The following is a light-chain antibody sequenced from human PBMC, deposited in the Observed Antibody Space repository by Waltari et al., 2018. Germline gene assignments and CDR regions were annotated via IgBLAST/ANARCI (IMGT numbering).Light chain of an antibody. CDR1: QSVSSSS. J-gene: IGKJ1*01. CDR3: QQYGSSPPAS. Sequence: EIVLTQSPGTLSLSPGERATLSCRATQSVSSSSLAWYQLRPRQAPRLLVFGASSRATGIPDRFNGSGPGTDFTLTISRLEPEDFALYYCQQYGSSPPASFGPGTKVELK. CDR2: GAS. V-gene: IGKV3-20*01.